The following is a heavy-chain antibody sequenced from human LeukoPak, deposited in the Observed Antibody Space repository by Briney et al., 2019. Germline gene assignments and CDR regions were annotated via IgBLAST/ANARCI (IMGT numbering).Heavy chain of an antibody. Sequence: GGSLRLSCAASGFTFSSYAMNWVRQAPGKGLEWVGRIKSKTDGGTTDYAAPVKGRFIISRDDSKNTLYLQMNSLKTEDTAVYYCNTDAGVTTKERDYWGQGTLVTVSS. D-gene: IGHD4-17*01. CDR3: NTDAGVTTKERDY. V-gene: IGHV3-15*01. CDR1: GFTFSSYA. CDR2: IKSKTDGGTT. J-gene: IGHJ4*02.